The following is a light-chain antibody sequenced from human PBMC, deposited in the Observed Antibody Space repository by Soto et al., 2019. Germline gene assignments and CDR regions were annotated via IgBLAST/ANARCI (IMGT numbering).Light chain of an antibody. CDR2: GTS. J-gene: IGKJ2*01. CDR1: QTVDNIY. CDR3: QQYESSPRT. Sequence: EIVLTQSPGTLSLSPGESATFSCRASQTVDNIYLAWYQQKPGQAPRLLIYGTSNRAPGTTDRFRGSGSGTDFTLTISRLEPEDTAVYYCQQYESSPRTFGQGTKLEIK. V-gene: IGKV3-20*01.